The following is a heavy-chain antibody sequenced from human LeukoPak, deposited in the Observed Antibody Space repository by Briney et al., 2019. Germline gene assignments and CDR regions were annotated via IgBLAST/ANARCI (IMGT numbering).Heavy chain of an antibody. Sequence: ASVKVSCKASGYTFTSYYMHWVRQAPGQGLEWMGIINPSGGSTSYAQKFQGRVTMTRGTSTSTVYMEPSSLRSEDTAVYYCARDRSIAVAGTRGYFDYWGQGTLVTVSS. CDR3: ARDRSIAVAGTRGYFDY. D-gene: IGHD6-19*01. J-gene: IGHJ4*02. V-gene: IGHV1-46*01. CDR1: GYTFTSYY. CDR2: INPSGGST.